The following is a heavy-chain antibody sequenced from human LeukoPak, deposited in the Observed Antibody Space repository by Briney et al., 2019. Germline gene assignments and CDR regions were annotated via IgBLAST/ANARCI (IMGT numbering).Heavy chain of an antibody. J-gene: IGHJ5*02. CDR3: AGGAAGGTGRWFDP. CDR2: MNPNSGNT. D-gene: IGHD6-13*01. Sequence: ASVKVSCKASGYTFTSYDINWVRQATGQGLEWMGWMNPNSGNTGYAQKFQGRVTMTRNTSISTAYMELGSLRSEDTAVYYCAGGAAGGTGRWFDPWGQGTLVTVSS. V-gene: IGHV1-8*01. CDR1: GYTFTSYD.